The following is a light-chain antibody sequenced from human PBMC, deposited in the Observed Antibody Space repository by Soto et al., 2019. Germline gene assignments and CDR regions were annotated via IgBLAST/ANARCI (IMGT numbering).Light chain of an antibody. CDR1: SSDVGGYTY. V-gene: IGLV2-14*01. J-gene: IGLJ1*01. Sequence: QSALTQPASVSGSPGQSITISCTGTSSDVGGYTYVSWYQQRPGKAPELMIFEVSNRPSGVSNRFSGYKSGNTASLTISGLQAEDEADYYCTSYTSSRTPYVFGTGTKVTVL. CDR2: EVS. CDR3: TSYTSSRTPYV.